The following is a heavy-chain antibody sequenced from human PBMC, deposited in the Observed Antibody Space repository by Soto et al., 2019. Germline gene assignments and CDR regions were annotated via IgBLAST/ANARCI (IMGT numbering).Heavy chain of an antibody. CDR1: GFTLSDHY. D-gene: IGHD2-21*01. CDR3: GRSRSASSHIAFDF. Sequence: EVQLVESGGDLVQPGGSLRLSCEASGFTLSDHYMDWVRQAPGKGLEWVGRSRDRANGYTTEYAASVKGRFTISRDDSKNSLYLQMNSRKTEDTAVYYCGRSRSASSHIAFDFWGQGTLLTVSS. J-gene: IGHJ4*02. CDR2: SRDRANGYTT. V-gene: IGHV3-72*01.